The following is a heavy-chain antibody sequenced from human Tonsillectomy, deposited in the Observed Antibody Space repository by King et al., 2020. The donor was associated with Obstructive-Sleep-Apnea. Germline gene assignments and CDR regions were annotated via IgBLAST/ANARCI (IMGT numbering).Heavy chain of an antibody. J-gene: IGHJ6*02. CDR2: ISSSSSYI. D-gene: IGHD6-13*01. Sequence: VQLVESGGGLVKPGGSLRLSCAASGFTFSSYSMNWVRQAPGKGLEWVSSISSSSSYIYYADSVKGRFTISRDNAKNSLYLQMNSLRAEDTAVYYCARDKDSSSWLEIYYYYGMDVWGQGTTVTVSS. CDR1: GFTFSSYS. V-gene: IGHV3-21*01. CDR3: ARDKDSSSWLEIYYYYGMDV.